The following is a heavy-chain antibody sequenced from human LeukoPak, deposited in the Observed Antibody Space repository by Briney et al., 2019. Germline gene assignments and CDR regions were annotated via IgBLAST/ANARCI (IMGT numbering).Heavy chain of an antibody. J-gene: IGHJ4*02. CDR3: ANRYYDFWSGYYRGFFDY. CDR2: INHSGST. D-gene: IGHD3-3*01. V-gene: IGHV4-34*01. Sequence: PSETLSLTCAVYGGSFSGYYWSWIRQPPGEGLEWIGEINHSGSTNYNPSLKSRVTISVDTSKNQFSLKLSSVTAADTAVYYCANRYYDFWSGYYRGFFDYWGQGTLVTVSS. CDR1: GGSFSGYY.